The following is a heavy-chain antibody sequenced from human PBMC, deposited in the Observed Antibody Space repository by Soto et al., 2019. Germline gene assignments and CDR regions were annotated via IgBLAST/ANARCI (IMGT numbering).Heavy chain of an antibody. V-gene: IGHV3-33*01. CDR3: ARGDFYGSGSSLDY. Sequence: QVQLVESGGGVVQPGRSVRLSCAASGFTFSSYAMHWVRQAPGKGLEWVALIWYDGGNEYYADSVKGRFTISRDNSKNMLYLQMSSLRAEDTAVYYCARGDFYGSGSSLDYWGQGTLVTVSS. CDR2: IWYDGGNE. CDR1: GFTFSSYA. J-gene: IGHJ4*02. D-gene: IGHD3-10*01.